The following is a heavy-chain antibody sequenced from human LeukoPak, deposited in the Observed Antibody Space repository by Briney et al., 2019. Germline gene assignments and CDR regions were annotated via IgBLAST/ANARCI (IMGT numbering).Heavy chain of an antibody. CDR1: GYTFTSYD. J-gene: IGHJ4*02. D-gene: IGHD1-26*01. CDR2: MNPNSGNT. V-gene: IGHV1-8*01. Sequence: GASVKVSCKASGYTFTSYDINWVRQATGQGLEWMGWMNPNSGNTGYAQKFQGRVTMTRNTSISTAYMELSSLRSEDTAVYYCARGATGAQQEELYYFDYWGQGTLVTVSS. CDR3: ARGATGAQQEELYYFDY.